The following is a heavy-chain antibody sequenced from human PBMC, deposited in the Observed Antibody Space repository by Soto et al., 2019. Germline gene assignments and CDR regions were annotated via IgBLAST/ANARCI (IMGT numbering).Heavy chain of an antibody. D-gene: IGHD3-16*02. CDR1: GGSISSGDYY. V-gene: IGHV4-30-4*01. CDR2: IYYSGST. CDR3: AREYTFGGVIH. J-gene: IGHJ1*01. Sequence: PSETLSLTCTVSGGSISSGDYYWSWIRQPPGKGLEWIGYIYYSGSTYYNPSPKSRVTISVDTSKNQFSLKLSSVTAADTAVYYCAREYTFGGVIHWGQGTLVTVSS.